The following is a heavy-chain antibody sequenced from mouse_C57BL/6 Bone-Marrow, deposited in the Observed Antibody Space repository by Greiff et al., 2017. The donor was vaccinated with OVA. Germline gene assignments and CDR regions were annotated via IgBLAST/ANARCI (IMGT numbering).Heavy chain of an antibody. D-gene: IGHD1-1*01. CDR2: IDPSDSET. CDR1: GYTFTSYW. V-gene: IGHV1-52*01. J-gene: IGHJ4*01. Sequence: VQLQQPGAELVRPGSSVKLSCKASGYTFTSYWMHWVKQRPIQGLEWIGNIDPSDSETHYNQKFKDKATLTVDKSSSPAYMQLSSLTSEDSAVYYCARDPNYSSDPYYAMDYWGQGTSLTVSS. CDR3: ARDPNYSSDPYYAMDY.